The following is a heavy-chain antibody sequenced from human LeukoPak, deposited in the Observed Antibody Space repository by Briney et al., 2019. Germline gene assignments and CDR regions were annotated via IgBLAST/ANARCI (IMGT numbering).Heavy chain of an antibody. Sequence: GASVKVSCKASGYTFTSYYMHWVRQAPGQGLEWMGIINPSGGSTSYAQKFQGRVTITADESTSTAYMELSSLRSEDTAVYYCARDLMTTAAGDWGQGTLVTVSS. CDR2: INPSGGST. J-gene: IGHJ4*02. CDR3: ARDLMTTAAGD. V-gene: IGHV1-46*01. D-gene: IGHD4-17*01. CDR1: GYTFTSYY.